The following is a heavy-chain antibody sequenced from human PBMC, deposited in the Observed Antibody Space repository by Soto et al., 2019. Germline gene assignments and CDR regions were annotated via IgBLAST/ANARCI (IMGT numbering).Heavy chain of an antibody. CDR1: GFTFSSYA. J-gene: IGHJ6*03. CDR3: ARDTGIVATAGIGYYYYYYMDV. V-gene: IGHV3-23*01. D-gene: IGHD5-12*01. CDR2: ISGSGGST. Sequence: GSLRLSCAASGFTFSSYAIIWVRQAPGKGLEWVSAISGSGGSTYYADSVKGRFTISRDNSKNTLYLQMNSLRAEDMAVYYCARDTGIVATAGIGYYYYYYMDVWGKGTTVTVSS.